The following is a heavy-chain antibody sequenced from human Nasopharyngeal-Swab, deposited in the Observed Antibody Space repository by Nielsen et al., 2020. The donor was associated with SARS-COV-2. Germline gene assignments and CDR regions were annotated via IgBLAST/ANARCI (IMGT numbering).Heavy chain of an antibody. D-gene: IGHD5-24*01. J-gene: IGHJ4*02. V-gene: IGHV3-30-3*01. CDR2: ISYDGVNK. CDR3: ARDGERYFDY. CDR1: GLTFSSYA. Sequence: GESLKISCAASGLTFSSYAMHWVRQAPGVGLEWVALISYDGVNKFYADSVRGRFIISRDNSANTLYLQLNSLRAEDTAVYYCARDGERYFDYWGQGTLVTVSS.